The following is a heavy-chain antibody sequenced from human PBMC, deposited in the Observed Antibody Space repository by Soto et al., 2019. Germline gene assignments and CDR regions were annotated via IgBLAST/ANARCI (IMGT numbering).Heavy chain of an antibody. CDR1: GFTFSSSE. V-gene: IGHV3-48*03. CDR2: ITGSGTTI. D-gene: IGHD2-21*02. CDR3: ARGNWGTTASWFDP. Sequence: EVQLVESGGGLVQPGRSLRLSCAASGFTFSSSEMNWVRQAPGKGLEWVSYITGSGTTIRYADSVKGRFTISRDNAQNSLFLQMNSLTAEDTALYYCARGNWGTTASWFDPWGQGTLVTVSS. J-gene: IGHJ5*02.